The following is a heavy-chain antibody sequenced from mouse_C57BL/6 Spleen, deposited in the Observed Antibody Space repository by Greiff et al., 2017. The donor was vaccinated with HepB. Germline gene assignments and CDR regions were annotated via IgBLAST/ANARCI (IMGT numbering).Heavy chain of an antibody. CDR2: IDPNSGGT. CDR3: ARDDYDGTLWYFDV. V-gene: IGHV1-72*01. CDR1: GYTFTSYW. D-gene: IGHD2-4*01. Sequence: QVQLQQPGAELVKPGASVKLSCKASGYTFTSYWMHWVKQRPGRGLEWIGRIDPNSGGTKYNEKFKSKATLTVDKPSSTAYMQLSSLTAEDSAVYDWARDDYDGTLWYFDVWGTGTTVTVSS. J-gene: IGHJ1*03.